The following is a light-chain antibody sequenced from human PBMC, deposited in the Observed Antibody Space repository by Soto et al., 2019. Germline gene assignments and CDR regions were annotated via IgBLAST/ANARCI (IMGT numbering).Light chain of an antibody. Sequence: MSQSPSTLCLSPGPSATLPGRASQSVSSKLAWYQQRPGQAPRLLIYGASTRATGIPARFSGSGSGTEFTLTISSLQSEDFAVYYCQQYNHWLPITFGQGTRLEIK. V-gene: IGKV3-15*01. CDR3: QQYNHWLPIT. CDR1: QSVSSK. CDR2: GAS. J-gene: IGKJ5*01.